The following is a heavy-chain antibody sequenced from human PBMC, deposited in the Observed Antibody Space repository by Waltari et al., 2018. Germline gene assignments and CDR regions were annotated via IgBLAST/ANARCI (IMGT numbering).Heavy chain of an antibody. V-gene: IGHV3-23*01. CDR3: AKAHFYDTSGYIEH. CDR2: INCYGDKT. CDR1: GFIFSNYA. J-gene: IGHJ1*01. D-gene: IGHD3-22*01. Sequence: EVQVLESGGGLAQPGGSLRLTCAASGFIFSNYAIYWVRQAPGKGLEWVSGINCYGDKTYYADSVRGRFTLSRDNSRNTLSLEMNSLRADDTAVYYCAKAHFYDTSGYIEHWGQGTLVTVSS.